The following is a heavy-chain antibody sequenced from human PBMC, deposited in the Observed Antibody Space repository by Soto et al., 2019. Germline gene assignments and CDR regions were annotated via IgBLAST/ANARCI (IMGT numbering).Heavy chain of an antibody. CDR1: GFTFSSYA. Sequence: GGSLRLSCAASGFTFSSYAMSWVRQAPGKGLEWVSAISGSGGSTYYADSVKGRFTISRDNSKNTLYLQMNSLRAEDTAVYYCAKRGFWSGFNYYYYYMDVWGKGTTVTVSS. V-gene: IGHV3-23*01. J-gene: IGHJ6*03. D-gene: IGHD3-3*01. CDR3: AKRGFWSGFNYYYYYMDV. CDR2: ISGSGGST.